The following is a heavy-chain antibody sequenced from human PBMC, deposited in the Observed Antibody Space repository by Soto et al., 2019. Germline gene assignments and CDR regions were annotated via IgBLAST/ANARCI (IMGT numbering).Heavy chain of an antibody. CDR1: GFTFISYD. CDR3: VRRVSGNYDY. J-gene: IGHJ4*02. Sequence: EVQLAESGGGMVQPGGSLRLSCVASGFTFISYDMHWVRQAPGKGLEYVSSISSNGGTTYYGNSVPGRFTISRDNSKNALYLQMGSLRAEDMAVYYCVRRVSGNYDYWGQGTRVTVSS. CDR2: ISSNGGTT. D-gene: IGHD1-7*01. V-gene: IGHV3-64*01.